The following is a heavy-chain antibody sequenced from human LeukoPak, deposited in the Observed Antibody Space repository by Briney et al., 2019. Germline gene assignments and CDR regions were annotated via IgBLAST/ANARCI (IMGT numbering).Heavy chain of an antibody. J-gene: IGHJ3*02. CDR3: ARALRYDSSGPTDAFDI. V-gene: IGHV3-13*01. D-gene: IGHD3-22*01. CDR2: IGTAGDT. CDR1: GFTFSSYD. Sequence: GGSLRLSCAASGFTFSSYDMHWVRQGTGKGLEWVSGIGTAGDTYYPDSVKGRFTISRENAKNSLYLQMNSLRAGDTAAYYCARALRYDSSGPTDAFDIWGQGTMVTVSS.